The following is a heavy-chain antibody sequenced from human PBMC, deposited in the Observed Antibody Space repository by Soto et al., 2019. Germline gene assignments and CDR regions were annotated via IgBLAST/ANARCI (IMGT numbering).Heavy chain of an antibody. J-gene: IGHJ6*02. Sequence: QVQLQESGPGLVKPSETMSLSCTVSGGSISSYYWSWFRQSPGKRMEWIGYVHHSWGSSYNPSLQSRVAISLDPSKSQFSLKVTSVNATDTAVYYCARQGFGPLHGLVDVWGQGTTVTVSS. CDR1: GGSISSYY. CDR2: VHHSWGS. D-gene: IGHD3-10*01. CDR3: ARQGFGPLHGLVDV. V-gene: IGHV4-59*08.